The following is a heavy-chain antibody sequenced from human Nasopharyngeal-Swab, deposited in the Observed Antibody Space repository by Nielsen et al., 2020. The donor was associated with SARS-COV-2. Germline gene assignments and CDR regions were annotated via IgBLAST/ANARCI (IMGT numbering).Heavy chain of an antibody. Sequence: SETLSLTCTVSGGSISSYYWSWIRQPPGKGLEWIGYIYYSGSTNYNPSLKSRVIISVDTSKNQFSLKLSSVTAADTAVYYCARGRELFNYYYYGMDVWGQGTTVTVSS. CDR1: GGSISSYY. J-gene: IGHJ6*02. CDR3: ARGRELFNYYYYGMDV. D-gene: IGHD1-26*01. V-gene: IGHV4-59*01. CDR2: IYYSGST.